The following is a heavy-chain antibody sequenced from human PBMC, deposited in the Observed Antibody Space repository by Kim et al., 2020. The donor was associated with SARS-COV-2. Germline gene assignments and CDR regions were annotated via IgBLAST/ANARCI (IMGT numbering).Heavy chain of an antibody. CDR2: ISSSSSTI. V-gene: IGHV3-48*02. D-gene: IGHD3-22*01. J-gene: IGHJ3*02. Sequence: GGSLRLSCAASGFTFSSYSMNWVRQAPGKGLEWVSYISSSSSTIYYADSLKGRFTISRDNAKNSLYLQMNSLRDEETAVYYCARDHGYYYDRSGYQRDAFDIWGQGTMVTVSS. CDR1: GFTFSSYS. CDR3: ARDHGYYYDRSGYQRDAFDI.